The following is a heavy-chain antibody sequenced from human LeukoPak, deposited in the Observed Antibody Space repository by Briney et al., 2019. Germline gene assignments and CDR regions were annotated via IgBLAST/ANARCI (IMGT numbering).Heavy chain of an antibody. J-gene: IGHJ5*02. Sequence: SETLSLTCTVSGGSISSGGYYWSWIRQPPGKGLEWIGYIYHSGSTYYNPSLKSRVTISVDRSKSQFSLKLSSVTAADTAVYYCARGVSGSYFHWFDPWGQGTLVTVSS. CDR1: GGSISSGGYY. D-gene: IGHD1-26*01. CDR2: IYHSGST. V-gene: IGHV4-30-2*01. CDR3: ARGVSGSYFHWFDP.